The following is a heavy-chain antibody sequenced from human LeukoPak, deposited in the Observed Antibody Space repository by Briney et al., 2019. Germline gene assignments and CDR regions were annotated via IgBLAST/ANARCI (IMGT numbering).Heavy chain of an antibody. CDR2: ISGSGGYT. Sequence: GGSLRHSCAASGFTFSSYAMSGVRQAPGRGREWVSAISGSGGYTYYADSVKGRFTISRDNSKNTLYLQMNSLRPDDTAVYYCAREIFGSGSYPDFWGQGTLVTVSS. CDR3: AREIFGSGSYPDF. CDR1: GFTFSSYA. D-gene: IGHD3-10*01. J-gene: IGHJ4*02. V-gene: IGHV3-23*01.